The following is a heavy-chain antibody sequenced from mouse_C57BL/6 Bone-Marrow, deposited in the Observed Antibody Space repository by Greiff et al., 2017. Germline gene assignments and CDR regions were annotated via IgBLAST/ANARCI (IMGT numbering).Heavy chain of an antibody. CDR1: GYTFTSYG. Sequence: QVQLQQSGAELARPGASVKLSCKASGYTFTSYGISWVKQRTGQGLEWIGEIYPRSGNTYYNEKFKGKATLTADKSSSTAYMELRSLTSEDSAVYFCARPSSTMAYYYAMDYWGQGTSVTVSS. CDR3: ARPSSTMAYYYAMDY. J-gene: IGHJ4*01. CDR2: IYPRSGNT. V-gene: IGHV1-81*01. D-gene: IGHD2-1*01.